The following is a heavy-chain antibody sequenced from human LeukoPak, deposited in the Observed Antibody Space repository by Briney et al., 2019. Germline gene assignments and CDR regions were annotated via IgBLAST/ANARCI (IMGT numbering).Heavy chain of an antibody. V-gene: IGHV4-31*11. J-gene: IGHJ4*02. CDR1: GVSFSGYY. CDR2: IYYSGST. D-gene: IGHD3-3*01. Sequence: SETLSLTCAVYGVSFSGYYWSWIRQHPGKGLEWIGYIYYSGSTYYNPSLKSRVTISVDTSKNQFSLKLSSVTAADTAVYYCARGRKAITIFGVVSYFDYWGQGTLVTVSS. CDR3: ARGRKAITIFGVVSYFDY.